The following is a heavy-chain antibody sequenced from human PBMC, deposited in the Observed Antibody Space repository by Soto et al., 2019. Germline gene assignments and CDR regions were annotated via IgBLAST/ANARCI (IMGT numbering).Heavy chain of an antibody. CDR1: GFTFDDYA. CDR3: AKGLDRTYYYYGMDV. CDR2: ISWNSGSI. D-gene: IGHD3-16*01. J-gene: IGHJ6*02. V-gene: IGHV3-9*01. Sequence: GGSLRLSCAATGFTFDDYAMHWVRQAPGKGLEWVSGISWNSGSIGYADSVKGRFTISRDNAKNSLYLQMNSLRAEDTALYYCAKGLDRTYYYYGMDVWGQGTTVTVSS.